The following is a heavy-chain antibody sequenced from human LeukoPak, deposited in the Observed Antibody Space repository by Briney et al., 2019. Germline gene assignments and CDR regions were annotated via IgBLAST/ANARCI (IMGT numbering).Heavy chain of an antibody. D-gene: IGHD5-18*01. Sequence: GGSLRLSCAASGFTFSSYSMNWVRQAPGKGLEWVSSISSSSSYIYYADSVKGRFTISRDSAKNSLYLQMNSLRAEDTAVYYCARDIIVRGDTAMGLDTALGWGQGTLVTVSS. CDR1: GFTFSSYS. CDR2: ISSSSSYI. V-gene: IGHV3-21*01. CDR3: ARDIIVRGDTAMGLDTALG. J-gene: IGHJ4*02.